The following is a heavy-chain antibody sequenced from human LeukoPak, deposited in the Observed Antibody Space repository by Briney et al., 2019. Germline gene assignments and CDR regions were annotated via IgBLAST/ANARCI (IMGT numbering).Heavy chain of an antibody. CDR3: ARFHSGPSGWYVLWYFDL. V-gene: IGHV4-4*09. CDR1: GGSVSSCY. Sequence: SETLSLTCTVSGGSVSSCYWSWIRQPPGKGLEWIGYIYSSENTKYNSSLESRVTMSVDTSKNQFFLKLSSVTAADTAVYYCARFHSGPSGWYVLWYFDLWGRGTLVTVSS. CDR2: IYSSENT. J-gene: IGHJ2*01. D-gene: IGHD6-19*01.